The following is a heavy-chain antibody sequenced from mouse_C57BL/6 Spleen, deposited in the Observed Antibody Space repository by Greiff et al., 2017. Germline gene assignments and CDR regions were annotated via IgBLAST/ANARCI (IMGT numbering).Heavy chain of an antibody. CDR1: GYTFTDYE. CDR2: IDPETGGT. CDR3: TRWNDGYGY. Sequence: QFQLQQSGAELVRPGASVTLSCKASGYTFTDYEMHWVKQTPVHGLEWIGAIDPETGGTAYNQKFKGKAILTADKSSSTAYMELRSLTSEDSAVYYCTRWNDGYGYWGQGTTLTVSS. D-gene: IGHD2-3*01. V-gene: IGHV1-15*01. J-gene: IGHJ2*01.